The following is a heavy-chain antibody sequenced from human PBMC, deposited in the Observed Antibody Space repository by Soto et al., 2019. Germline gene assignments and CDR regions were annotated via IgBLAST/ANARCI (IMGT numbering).Heavy chain of an antibody. Sequence: EVQLVESGGGLVQPGGSLRLSCAASGFTVSSNYMSWVRQAPGKGLEWVAVVYSGGTIYYADSVKDRFTVSRDFPKNTLSLQMDSLRAEDTAVYYCARPYDHVHYGMDVWGQGTTVTVSS. CDR1: GFTVSSNY. D-gene: IGHD3-16*01. V-gene: IGHV3-66*01. J-gene: IGHJ6*02. CDR3: ARPYDHVHYGMDV. CDR2: VYSGGTI.